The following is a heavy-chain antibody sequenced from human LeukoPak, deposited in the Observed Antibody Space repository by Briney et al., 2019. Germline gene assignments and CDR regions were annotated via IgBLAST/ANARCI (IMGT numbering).Heavy chain of an antibody. Sequence: VASVKVSCKASGYTFTSYAMHWVRQAPGQRLERMGWINAGNGNTKYSQKFQGRVTITRDTSASTAYMELSSLRSEDTAVYYCARDYDFWSGYHLFDYWGQGTLVTVSS. CDR1: GYTFTSYA. CDR2: INAGNGNT. J-gene: IGHJ4*02. V-gene: IGHV1-3*01. D-gene: IGHD3-3*01. CDR3: ARDYDFWSGYHLFDY.